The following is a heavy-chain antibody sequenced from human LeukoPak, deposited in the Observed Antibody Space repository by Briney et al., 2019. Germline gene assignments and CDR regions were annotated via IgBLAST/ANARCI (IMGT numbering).Heavy chain of an antibody. V-gene: IGHV1-3*01. Sequence: GASVKVSCKASGGTFSSYAMHWVRQAPGQRLEWMGWINAGNGNTKYSQKFQGRVTITRDTSASTAYMELSSLRSEDTAVYYCARGFSSSPRREYYFDYWGQGTLVTVSS. D-gene: IGHD6-6*01. CDR3: ARGFSSSPRREYYFDY. J-gene: IGHJ4*02. CDR1: GGTFSSYA. CDR2: INAGNGNT.